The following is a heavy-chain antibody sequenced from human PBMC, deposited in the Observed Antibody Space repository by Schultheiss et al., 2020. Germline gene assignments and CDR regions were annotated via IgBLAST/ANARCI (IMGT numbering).Heavy chain of an antibody. D-gene: IGHD2-2*01. V-gene: IGHV3-23*01. CDR2: IDSSGDNT. CDR1: GFTFSYNA. Sequence: GGSLRLSCAASGFTFSYNAMTWVRQAPGKGLEWVSTIDSSGDNTYYADSVKGWFSISRDNSNNTLFLQMNTLRANDTAVYYCARDSSDIVVVRAAMDVWLKATTVTVSS. CDR3: ARDSSDIVVVRAAMDV. J-gene: IGHJ6*04.